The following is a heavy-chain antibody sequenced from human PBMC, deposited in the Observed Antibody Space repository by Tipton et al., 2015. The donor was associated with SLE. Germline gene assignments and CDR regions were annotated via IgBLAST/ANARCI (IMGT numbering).Heavy chain of an antibody. CDR1: GGSISSYF. Sequence: TLSLTCTVSGGSISSYFWSWIRQPAGKGLEWIGRIYTSGSTNYNPSLKSRVTMSVDTSKNQFSLTLSSVTAADTAVYYCARDWGGYCSSTSCLGGFDYWGQGALVTVSS. V-gene: IGHV4-4*07. CDR3: ARDWGGYCSSTSCLGGFDY. D-gene: IGHD2-2*03. J-gene: IGHJ4*02. CDR2: IYTSGST.